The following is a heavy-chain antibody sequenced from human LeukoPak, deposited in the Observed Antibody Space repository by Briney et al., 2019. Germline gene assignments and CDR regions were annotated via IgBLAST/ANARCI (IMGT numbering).Heavy chain of an antibody. Sequence: ASLKVSCTASGYSLTSHGISWIRHAPGQGLEWMRYLSAYNGNTYHAQKLQGSVTMTTNTSTSTAYMELRSLRSDDTAVYYCAREQPTMVRGVIIPARYYYYYGMDVWGQGTTVTVSS. CDR2: LSAYNGNT. J-gene: IGHJ6*02. CDR1: GYSLTSHG. D-gene: IGHD3-10*01. CDR3: AREQPTMVRGVIIPARYYYYYGMDV. V-gene: IGHV1-18*01.